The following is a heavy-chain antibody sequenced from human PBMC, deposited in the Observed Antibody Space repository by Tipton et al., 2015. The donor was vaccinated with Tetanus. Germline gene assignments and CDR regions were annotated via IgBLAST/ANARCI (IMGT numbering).Heavy chain of an antibody. CDR2: ISGSGGST. CDR3: AKSVGGATDNWFDP. CDR1: GFTFSSYA. J-gene: IGHJ5*02. D-gene: IGHD5-12*01. V-gene: IGHV3-23*01. Sequence: CAAPGFTFSSYAMSWVRQAPGKELEWVSAISGSGGSTYYADSVKGRFTISRDNSKNTLYLQMNSLRAEDTAVYYCAKSVGGATDNWFDPWGQGTLVTVSS.